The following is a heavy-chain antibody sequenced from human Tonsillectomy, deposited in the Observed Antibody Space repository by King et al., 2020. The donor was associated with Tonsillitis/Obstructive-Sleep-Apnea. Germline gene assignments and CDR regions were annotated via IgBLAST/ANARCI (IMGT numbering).Heavy chain of an antibody. D-gene: IGHD2-2*01. CDR3: ARDSRYGVPSYDY. CDR2: INPNSGGT. J-gene: IGHJ4*02. CDR1: GYTFTGYY. Sequence: QLVQSGAEVKKPGASVKVSCKASGYTFTGYYMHWVRQAPGQGLEWMGWINPNSGGTNYAQKFQGWVTMTRDTSISTAYMELSRLRSDDTALYYCARDSRYGVPSYDYWGQGTLVTVSS. V-gene: IGHV1-2*04.